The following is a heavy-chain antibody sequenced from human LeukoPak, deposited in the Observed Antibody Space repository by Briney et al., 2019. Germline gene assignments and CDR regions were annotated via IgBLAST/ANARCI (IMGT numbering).Heavy chain of an antibody. V-gene: IGHV3-43D*03. D-gene: IGHD3-10*01. CDR3: AKSPAGREYYFDY. CDR2: ISWDGGST. CDR1: GFTFDDYA. Sequence: PGGSLRLSCGPSGFTFDDYAMHWVRQAPGKGLEWVSLISWDGGSTYYADSVKGRFTISRDNSKNSLYLQMNSLRAEDTALYYCAKSPAGREYYFDYWGQGTLVTVSS. J-gene: IGHJ4*02.